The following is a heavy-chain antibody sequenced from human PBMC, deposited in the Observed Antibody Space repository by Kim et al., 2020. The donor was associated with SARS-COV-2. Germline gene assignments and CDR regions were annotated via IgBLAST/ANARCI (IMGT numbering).Heavy chain of an antibody. CDR3: VRGHYGSGKGDP. CDR1: GFIFSDYY. CDR2: IGTRSSDV. Sequence: GGSLRLSCAASGFIFSDYYMSWTRQAPGKGLEWISHIGTRSSDVKYADSVKGRFTISRDNAKNSLYLQMNSLRVEDTAVYYCVRGHYGSGKGDPWGQGTLFTVSS. D-gene: IGHD3-10*01. V-gene: IGHV3-11*06. J-gene: IGHJ5*02.